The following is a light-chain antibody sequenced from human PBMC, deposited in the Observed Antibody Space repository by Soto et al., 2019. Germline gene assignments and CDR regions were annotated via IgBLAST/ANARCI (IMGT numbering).Light chain of an antibody. CDR1: ESVRSN. Sequence: EIVMTQSPDTLSVSPGERATLSCRASESVRSNLAWYQQKPGQAPRLLIYGVSTRGTGIPARFSGSGSETEFILTISNLQSEDFAFYYCQQYVNWPPWTFGQGTKVQIK. J-gene: IGKJ1*01. CDR2: GVS. V-gene: IGKV3-15*01. CDR3: QQYVNWPPWT.